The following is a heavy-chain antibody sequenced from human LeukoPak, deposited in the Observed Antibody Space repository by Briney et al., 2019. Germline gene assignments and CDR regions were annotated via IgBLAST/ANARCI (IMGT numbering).Heavy chain of an antibody. CDR2: IYSGGST. Sequence: GGSLRLSCAASGFTVSSNYMSWVRQAPGKGLEWVSVIYSGGSTYCADSVKGRFTISRDNSKNTLYLQMNSLRAEDTAVYYCARDNDSSGYWRCWGQGTLVTVSS. CDR3: ARDNDSSGYWRC. D-gene: IGHD3-22*01. V-gene: IGHV3-66*01. J-gene: IGHJ4*02. CDR1: GFTVSSNY.